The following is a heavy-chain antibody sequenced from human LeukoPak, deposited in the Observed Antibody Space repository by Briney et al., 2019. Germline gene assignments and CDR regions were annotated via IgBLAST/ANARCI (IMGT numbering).Heavy chain of an antibody. CDR3: AKDLFSGSGRAGNMDA. CDR2: ICALFPKT. CDR1: GFTFGSYA. Sequence: PGGSLRLSCTASGFTFGSYAMSWGRQAPGKGLEWGSTICALFPKTYSADTVKGRFTIARDNSKGSLYLQMNSLRAEDTAVYYCAKDLFSGSGRAGNMDAWGKGTTVTVSS. D-gene: IGHD3-10*01. J-gene: IGHJ6*03. V-gene: IGHV3-23*01.